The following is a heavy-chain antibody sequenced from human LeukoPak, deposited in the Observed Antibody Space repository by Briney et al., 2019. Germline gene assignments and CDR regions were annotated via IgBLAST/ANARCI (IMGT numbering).Heavy chain of an antibody. CDR3: ARTQSFGEFSLDY. J-gene: IGHJ4*02. V-gene: IGHV4-61*09. Sequence: PSQTLSLTCSVSGGSISSGSYYWSWIRQPAGKGLEWIGEIYHSGNTNYSPSLWSRVTISVDRPKNQFSLKLTSVTASDTAVYYCARTQSFGEFSLDYWGQGVLVTVSS. CDR1: GGSISSGSYY. CDR2: IYHSGNT. D-gene: IGHD3-10*01.